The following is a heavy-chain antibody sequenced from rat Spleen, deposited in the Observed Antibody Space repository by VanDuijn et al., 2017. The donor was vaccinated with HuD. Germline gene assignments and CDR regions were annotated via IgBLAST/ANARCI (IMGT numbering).Heavy chain of an antibody. CDR1: GFTFSDYY. J-gene: IGHJ1*01. CDR3: ARHAYYDGYYHWYFDF. CDR2: LNYDGSIT. D-gene: IGHD1-12*03. Sequence: EVQLVESGGGLVQPGRSLKLSCSASGFTFSDYYMAWVRQAPTKGLEWVATLNYDGSITYYRDSVKGRFTISRDNAKSTLYLQMDSLRSEDTATYYCARHAYYDGYYHWYFDFWGPGTMVTVSS. V-gene: IGHV5-7*01.